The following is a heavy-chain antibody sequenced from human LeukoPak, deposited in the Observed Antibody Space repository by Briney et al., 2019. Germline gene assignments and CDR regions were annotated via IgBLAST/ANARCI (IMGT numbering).Heavy chain of an antibody. CDR2: ITNYGDGT. CDR1: GFIFTDYT. Sequence: GGSLRLSCPASGFIFTDYTIHWVRQAPGKGLEYVSAITNYGDGTFYADSVKGRFTISRDNSKNTVWLQMSSLRPEDTAVYYCVKDTRDTRDDYWGQGTLVTVSS. J-gene: IGHJ4*02. V-gene: IGHV3-64D*06. D-gene: IGHD5-24*01. CDR3: VKDTRDTRDDY.